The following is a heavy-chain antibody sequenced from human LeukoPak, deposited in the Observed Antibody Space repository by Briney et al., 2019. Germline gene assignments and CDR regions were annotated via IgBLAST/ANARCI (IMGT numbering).Heavy chain of an antibody. Sequence: SVKVSCKASGGTFSSYAISWVRQAPGQGLEWMGGIIPICGTANYAQKFQGRVTITADESTSTAYMELSSLRSEDTAVYYCARVYCSSTSCYTLDYWGQGTLVTVSS. V-gene: IGHV1-69*13. CDR2: IIPICGTA. J-gene: IGHJ4*02. CDR3: ARVYCSSTSCYTLDY. D-gene: IGHD2-2*02. CDR1: GGTFSSYA.